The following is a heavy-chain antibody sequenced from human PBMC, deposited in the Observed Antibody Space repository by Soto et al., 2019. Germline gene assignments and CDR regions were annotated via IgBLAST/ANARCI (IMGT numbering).Heavy chain of an antibody. CDR1: GGSISSGGYS. V-gene: IGHV4-30-2*01. CDR3: ARDSGYSYGLDY. D-gene: IGHD5-18*01. J-gene: IGHJ4*02. Sequence: PSETLSLTCAVSGGSISSGGYSWSWIRQPPGKGLEWIGYIYHSGSTYYNPSLKSRVTISVDRSKNQFSPKLSSVTAADTAVYYCARDSGYSYGLDYWGQGTLVTVSS. CDR2: IYHSGST.